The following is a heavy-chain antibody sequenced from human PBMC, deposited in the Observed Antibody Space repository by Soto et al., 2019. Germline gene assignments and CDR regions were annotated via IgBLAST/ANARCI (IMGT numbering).Heavy chain of an antibody. Sequence: QVQLVQSGGEVKKPGASVKVSCKTSGYSFTTYGISWVRQAPGQGLEWMGWISGYNGNTNYAQKFQGRVTMPTDTSTSTAYMELRSLRSDDTAVYYCAREGPAPYYYYGMDVWGKGSTVAVSS. CDR3: AREGPAPYYYYGMDV. CDR2: ISGYNGNT. V-gene: IGHV1-18*01. CDR1: GYSFTTYG. J-gene: IGHJ6*04.